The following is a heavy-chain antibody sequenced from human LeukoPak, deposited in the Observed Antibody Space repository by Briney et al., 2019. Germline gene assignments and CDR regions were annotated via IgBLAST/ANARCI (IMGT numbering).Heavy chain of an antibody. CDR2: IRSKANSYAT. CDR1: GFTFSGSA. CDR3: TSGYCSSTSCFDY. Sequence: GGSLRLSCAASGFTFSGSAMHWVRQASGKGLEWVGRIRSKANSYATAYAASVKGRFTISRDDSKNTAYLQMNSLKTDDTAVYYWTSGYCSSTSCFDYWGRGTLVTVSS. D-gene: IGHD2-2*03. J-gene: IGHJ4*02. V-gene: IGHV3-73*01.